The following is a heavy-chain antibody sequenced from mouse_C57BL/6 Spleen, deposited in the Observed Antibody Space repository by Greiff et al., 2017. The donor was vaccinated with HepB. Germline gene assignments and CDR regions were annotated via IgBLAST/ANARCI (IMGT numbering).Heavy chain of an antibody. CDR1: GYAFSSSW. CDR2: IYPGDGDT. V-gene: IGHV1-82*01. CDR3: ARSYDYYWYFDV. J-gene: IGHJ1*03. D-gene: IGHD2-4*01. Sequence: QVQLQQSGPELVKPGASVKISCKASGYAFSSSWMNWVKQRPGKGLEWIGRIYPGDGDTNYNGKFKGKATLTADKSSSTAYMQLSSLTSEDTAVYFCARSYDYYWYFDVWGTGTTVTVSS.